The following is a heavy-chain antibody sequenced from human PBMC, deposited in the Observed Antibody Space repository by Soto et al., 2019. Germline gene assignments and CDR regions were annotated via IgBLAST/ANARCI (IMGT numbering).Heavy chain of an antibody. V-gene: IGHV4-34*01. J-gene: IGHJ4*02. Sequence: PSETLSLTCAVYGGSFSGYYWSWIRQPPGKGLEWIGEINHSGSTNYNPSLKSRVTISVDTSKNQFSLKLSSVPAADTAVYYCARGADFWSGIPFDYWGQGTLVTVSS. CDR1: GGSFSGYY. D-gene: IGHD3-3*01. CDR2: INHSGST. CDR3: ARGADFWSGIPFDY.